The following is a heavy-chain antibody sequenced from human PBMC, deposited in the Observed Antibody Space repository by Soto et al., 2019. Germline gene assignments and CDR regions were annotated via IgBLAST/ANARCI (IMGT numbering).Heavy chain of an antibody. V-gene: IGHV3-23*01. CDR2: ISGSGDAT. CDR1: GFSFSKFA. D-gene: IGHD2-15*01. J-gene: IGHJ5*01. Sequence: GGSLRLSCAASGFSFSKFAMTWVRQATGKGLEWVSIISGSGDATYYADSVEGRFTISRDNSNNALFLQMDSLTTEDTAVYYCATVVAPYRKNWFCWIDPWGQGTLVTVSS. CDR3: ATVVAPYRKNWFCWIDP.